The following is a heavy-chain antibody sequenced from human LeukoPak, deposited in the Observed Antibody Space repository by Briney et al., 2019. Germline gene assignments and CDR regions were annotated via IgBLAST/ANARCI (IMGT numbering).Heavy chain of an antibody. D-gene: IGHD1-1*01. Sequence: WIGYIYHSGSTYYNPSLKSRVTISVDRSKNQFSLKLSSVTAADTAVYYCARRSHPLEAADYWGQGTLVTVSS. J-gene: IGHJ4*02. CDR2: IYHSGST. CDR3: ARRSHPLEAADY. V-gene: IGHV4-30-2*01.